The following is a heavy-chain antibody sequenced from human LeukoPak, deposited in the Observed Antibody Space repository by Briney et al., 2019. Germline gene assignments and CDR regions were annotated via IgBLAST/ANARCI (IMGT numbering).Heavy chain of an antibody. J-gene: IGHJ6*02. V-gene: IGHV1-69*04. D-gene: IGHD3-10*01. CDR2: IIPILGIA. Sequence: SVKVPCKASGGTFSSYAISWVRQAPGQGLEWMGRIIPILGIANYAQKFQGRVTITADKSTSTAYMELSSLRSEDTAVYYCARDPAYYGSGSYLLSMLRVQMVSYGMDVWGQGTMDTVSS. CDR3: ARDPAYYGSGSYLLSMLRVQMVSYGMDV. CDR1: GGTFSSYA.